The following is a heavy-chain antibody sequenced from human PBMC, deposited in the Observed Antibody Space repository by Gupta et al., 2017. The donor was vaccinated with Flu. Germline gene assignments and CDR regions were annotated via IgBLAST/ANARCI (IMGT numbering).Heavy chain of an antibody. Sequence: QVQLVESGGGVVPPGRSLRLPCPASGFTFSSYGMHCFRPAPGKGLEWVAVISYDGSNKYYADSVKGRFTISRDNSKNTLYLQMNSLRAEDTAVYYCANGVEMATIYYYGMDVWGQGTTVTVSS. D-gene: IGHD5-24*01. J-gene: IGHJ6*02. V-gene: IGHV3-30*18. CDR2: ISYDGSNK. CDR1: GFTFSSYG. CDR3: ANGVEMATIYYYGMDV.